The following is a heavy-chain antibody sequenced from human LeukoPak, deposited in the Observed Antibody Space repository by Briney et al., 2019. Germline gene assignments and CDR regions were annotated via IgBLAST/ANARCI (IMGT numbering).Heavy chain of an antibody. V-gene: IGHV3-23*01. CDR2: ISGSGGST. CDR3: AKGTMIVVDYYYYMDV. Sequence: GGSLRLSCAASGFTFSSYAMSWVRQAPGKGLEWVSAISGSGGSTYYADSVKGRFTISRDNSKNTLYLQMNSLRAEDTAVYYCAKGTMIVVDYYYYMDVWGKGTTVTVSS. D-gene: IGHD3-22*01. CDR1: GFTFSSYA. J-gene: IGHJ6*03.